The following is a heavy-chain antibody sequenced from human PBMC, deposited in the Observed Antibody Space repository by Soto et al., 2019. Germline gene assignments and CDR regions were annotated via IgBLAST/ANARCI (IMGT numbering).Heavy chain of an antibody. CDR3: ATDVGIIDFWAGYNYYYYRMDD. J-gene: IGHJ6*02. CDR2: ISVSGGST. D-gene: IGHD3-3*01. V-gene: IGHV3-23*01. Sequence: GGSRRLSWSASAFTFSSNAMSGGGRAPGKGLGWVSAISVSGGSTYYADSVKGRFTISRDNSKNTLYLQMNSLRAEDPAVYYCATDVGIIDFWAGYNYYYYRMDDWGQGTTVTVSS. CDR1: AFTFSSNA.